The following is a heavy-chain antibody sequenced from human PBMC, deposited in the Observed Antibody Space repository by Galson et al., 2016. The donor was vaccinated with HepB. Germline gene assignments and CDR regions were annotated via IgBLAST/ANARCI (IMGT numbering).Heavy chain of an antibody. CDR2: TLYDGSKN. CDR3: ARTGQSSGWYSIKYVENFYYFDY. J-gene: IGHJ4*02. V-gene: IGHV3-30-3*01. Sequence: SLRLSCAASGFTFSRYAMYWVRQAPGKGLEWVASTLYDGSKNFYADPVRGRFTISRDNSKNTLYLQMDSLPAEDTAVYYCARTGQSSGWYSIKYVENFYYFDYWGQGALVTVSP. CDR1: GFTFSRYA. D-gene: IGHD6-19*01.